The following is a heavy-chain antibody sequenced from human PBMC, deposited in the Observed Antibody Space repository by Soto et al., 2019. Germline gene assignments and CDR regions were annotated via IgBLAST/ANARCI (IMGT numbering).Heavy chain of an antibody. J-gene: IGHJ4*02. V-gene: IGHV4-61*01. CDR3: SRVDGSGTYSLFDS. D-gene: IGHD3-10*01. CDR1: GGSVSRDNQY. CDR2: VYHGEST. Sequence: SETLSLTCTVSGGSVSRDNQYWSWIRQPPGKGLERIGNVYHGESTTYNLSLKSRVTISLDTSKNEISLKVTSVTAADTAVYFCSRVDGSGTYSLFDSWGPGTLVTVSS.